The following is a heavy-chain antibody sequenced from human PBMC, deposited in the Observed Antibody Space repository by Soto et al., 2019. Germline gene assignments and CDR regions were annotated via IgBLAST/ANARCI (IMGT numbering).Heavy chain of an antibody. CDR3: ARDYCSTSSCYDY. Sequence: GGSLRLSCAASGFTFNDYGMAWVRQAPGKGLEWVATIWYDANKKYYGDSVKGRLSISRDPSKKTVHLQMHSLRAEDTALYYCARDYCSTSSCYDYWGQGTLVTVSS. CDR1: GFTFNDYG. CDR2: IWYDANKK. V-gene: IGHV3-33*01. J-gene: IGHJ4*02. D-gene: IGHD2-2*01.